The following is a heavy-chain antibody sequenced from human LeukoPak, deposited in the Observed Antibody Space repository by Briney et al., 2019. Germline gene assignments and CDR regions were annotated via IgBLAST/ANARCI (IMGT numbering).Heavy chain of an antibody. CDR3: AREGGFYRPLDY. CDR1: GGSVTSTNW. D-gene: IGHD6-25*01. CDR2: VHLDGRT. V-gene: IGHV4-4*02. J-gene: IGHJ4*02. Sequence: SETLSLTYDVSGGSVTSTNWWTWFRQPPGKGLEWIGEVHLDGRTNYNPSLKSRLVMSADLPENHISLKLTSVTAADTAVYYCAREGGFYRPLDYSGQGTLVTVSS.